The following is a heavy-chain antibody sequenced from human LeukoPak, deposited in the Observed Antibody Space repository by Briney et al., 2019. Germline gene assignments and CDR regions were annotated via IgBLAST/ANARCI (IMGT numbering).Heavy chain of an antibody. V-gene: IGHV1-3*01. CDR1: GYTFTSYA. Sequence: PSASVKVSCKASGYTFTSYAMHWVRQAPGQRLEWMGWINAGNGNTKYSQKFQGRVTITRDTSASTAYMELSSLRSEDTAVYYCARGIRSIVGFDYWGQGTLVTVSS. D-gene: IGHD3-22*01. CDR2: INAGNGNT. J-gene: IGHJ4*02. CDR3: ARGIRSIVGFDY.